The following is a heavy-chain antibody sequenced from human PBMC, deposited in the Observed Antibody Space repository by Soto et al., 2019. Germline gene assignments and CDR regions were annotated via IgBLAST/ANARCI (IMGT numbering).Heavy chain of an antibody. CDR3: AKGAVAGAPTSYYYYGMDV. CDR2: IIPIFGTV. Sequence: QVQLLQSGAEVKKPGSSVRVSCEASGGTFRTYAISWVRQAPGQGLEWMGEIIPIFGTVNYAQKFQGRVTITADKSTTTVDMALRSLRSEDTAVSYWAKGAVAGAPTSYYYYGMDVWGQGTTVTVSS. CDR1: GGTFRTYA. V-gene: IGHV1-69*14. D-gene: IGHD6-19*01. J-gene: IGHJ6*02.